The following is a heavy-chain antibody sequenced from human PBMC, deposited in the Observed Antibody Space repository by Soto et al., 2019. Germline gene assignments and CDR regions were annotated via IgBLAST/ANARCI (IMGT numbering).Heavy chain of an antibody. Sequence: QVQLVQSGAEVKKPGASVKVSCKASGYTFTGYYMHWVLQAPGQGLEWMGWINPNSGGTNYAQKFQVWVTMTRDTSISTAYMALSRLRSDDTAVYYCARGAQIPMVRGVTFDYWGQGPLVTVSS. V-gene: IGHV1-2*04. CDR1: GYTFTGYY. J-gene: IGHJ4*02. CDR2: INPNSGGT. D-gene: IGHD3-10*01. CDR3: ARGAQIPMVRGVTFDY.